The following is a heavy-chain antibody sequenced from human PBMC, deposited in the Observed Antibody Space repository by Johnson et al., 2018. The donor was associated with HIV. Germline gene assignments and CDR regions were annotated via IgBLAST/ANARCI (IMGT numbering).Heavy chain of an antibody. J-gene: IGHJ3*02. D-gene: IGHD1-14*01. Sequence: PGNGLEWVANIKGDGREKYYVDSVKGRFSVSRDNANNSLYVPMNSLRVDDTAVYYCAREGVGTTCPFDMWGQGTMVTVSA. V-gene: IGHV3-7*03. CDR3: AREGVGTTCPFDM. CDR2: IKGDGREK.